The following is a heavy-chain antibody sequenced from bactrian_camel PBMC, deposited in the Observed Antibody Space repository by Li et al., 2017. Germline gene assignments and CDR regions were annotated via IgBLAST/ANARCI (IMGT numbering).Heavy chain of an antibody. CDR3: MAVSGY. Sequence: HVQLVESGGGSVPSGGSLRLSCAASGYTTSRHCIGWVRQAPGKGLEWVSNIYTGGSGPDYADSVKGRFTISKDNAKKTLYLQMNSLKPEDTAVYYCMAVSGYWGQGTQVTVS. CDR1: GYTTSRHC. V-gene: IGHV3S6*01. D-gene: IGHD7*01. J-gene: IGHJ6*01. CDR2: IYTGGSGP.